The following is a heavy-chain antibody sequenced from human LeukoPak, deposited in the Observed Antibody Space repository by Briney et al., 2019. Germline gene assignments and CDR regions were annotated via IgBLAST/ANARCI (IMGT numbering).Heavy chain of an antibody. J-gene: IGHJ3*02. CDR1: GYSISSGYY. CDR3: ARDLDYYDSSHAFDI. CDR2: IYHSGST. V-gene: IGHV4-38-2*02. Sequence: SETLSLTCTVSGYSISSGYYWGWIRQPPGKGLEWIGSIYHSGSTYYNPSLKSRVTISVDTSKNQFSLKLSSVTAADTAVYYCARDLDYYDSSHAFDIWGQGTMVTVSS. D-gene: IGHD3-22*01.